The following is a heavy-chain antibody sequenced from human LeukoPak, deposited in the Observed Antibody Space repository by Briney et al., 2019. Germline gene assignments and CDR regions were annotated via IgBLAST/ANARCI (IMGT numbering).Heavy chain of an antibody. CDR1: GFTFSDCD. CDR3: TRAFPPLRTAAAGDV. D-gene: IGHD6-13*01. CDR2: ISGRSSHI. V-gene: IGHV3-21*01. Sequence: GGSLSLACTGSGFTFSDCDMNGVRQPPGDGLEWISSISGRSSHIYYADSIKGRFTISRDNAKNSLYLQMNSLRDEDTAVYYCTRAFPPLRTAAAGDVWGQGTLVTVSS. J-gene: IGHJ4*02.